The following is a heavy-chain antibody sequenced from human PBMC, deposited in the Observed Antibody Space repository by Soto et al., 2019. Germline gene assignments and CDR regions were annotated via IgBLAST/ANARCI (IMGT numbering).Heavy chain of an antibody. CDR2: IYYSGST. CDR3: ARVGSGRPGAADY. CDR1: GCSISSGGYY. V-gene: IGHV4-31*03. D-gene: IGHD1-26*01. J-gene: IGHJ4*02. Sequence: PSETLSLTCTVSGCSISSGGYYWSWIRQHPGKGLEWIGYIYYSGSTYYNPSLKSRVTISVDTSKNQFSLNLRSVTAADTAVYYCARVGSGRPGAADYWGQGTLVPVSS.